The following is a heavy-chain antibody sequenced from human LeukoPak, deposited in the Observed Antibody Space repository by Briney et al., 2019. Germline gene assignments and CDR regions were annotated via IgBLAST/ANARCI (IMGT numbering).Heavy chain of an antibody. V-gene: IGHV4-59*01. J-gene: IGHJ5*02. Sequence: PSETLSLTCTVSGGSFNNYYWSWIRQTPGKGLEWIGYIHYSGTTTYNPSLQSRVTMSLDTSKNQFSLKLTSVTAADTAFYYCARSRGGFGDYGSWFDPWGQGTLVTVS. D-gene: IGHD4-17*01. CDR3: ARSRGGFGDYGSWFDP. CDR1: GGSFNNYY. CDR2: IHYSGTT.